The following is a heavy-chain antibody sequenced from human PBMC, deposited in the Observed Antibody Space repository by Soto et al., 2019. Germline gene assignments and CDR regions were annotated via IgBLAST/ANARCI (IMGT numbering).Heavy chain of an antibody. J-gene: IGHJ5*02. CDR2: IIPILGIA. CDR1: GGTFSSYT. V-gene: IGHV1-69*02. D-gene: IGHD4-17*01. Sequence: SVKVSCKASGGTFSSYTISWVRQAPGQGLEWKGRIIPILGIANYAQKFQGRVTITTDKSTSTAYMELSSLRSEDTAVYYCARSGDYGDGWFDPWGQGTLVTVSS. CDR3: ARSGDYGDGWFDP.